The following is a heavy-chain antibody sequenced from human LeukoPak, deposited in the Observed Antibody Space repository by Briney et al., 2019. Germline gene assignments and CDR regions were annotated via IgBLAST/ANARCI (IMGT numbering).Heavy chain of an antibody. D-gene: IGHD6-13*01. V-gene: IGHV4-34*01. CDR3: ARGSDSSSWFDWFDP. CDR2: INHSGSA. CDR1: GGSFSGYY. J-gene: IGHJ5*02. Sequence: SETLSLTCAVYGGSFSGYYWSWIRQPPGKGLEWIGEINHSGSANYNPSLKSRVTISVDTSKNQFSLKLSSVTAADTAVYYCARGSDSSSWFDWFDPWGQGTLVTVSS.